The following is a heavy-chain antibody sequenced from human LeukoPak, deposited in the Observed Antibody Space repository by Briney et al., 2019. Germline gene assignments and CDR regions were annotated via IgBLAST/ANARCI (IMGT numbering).Heavy chain of an antibody. CDR3: VKGGYCGTARCHLLLYDY. V-gene: IGHV3-30*02. CDR2: IQYDGSSQ. CDR1: GFTFSSYC. D-gene: IGHD2-21*01. J-gene: IGHJ4*02. Sequence: GGSLRLSCATSGFTFSSYCMHWVRQAPGKGLEWVSFIQYDGSSQYYADSVKGRFTISRDNSKNILHLQMNSLRVGDSAMYYCVKGGYCGTARCHLLLYDYWGQGTLVTVSS.